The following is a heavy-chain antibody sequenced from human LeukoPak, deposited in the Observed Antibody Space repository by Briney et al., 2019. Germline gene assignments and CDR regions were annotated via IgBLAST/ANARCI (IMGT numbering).Heavy chain of an antibody. CDR3: ARAFRGVMGFDAFDI. V-gene: IGHV6-1*01. CDR1: GDSVSSNSAA. Sequence: SQTLPLTCAISGDSVSSNSAAWNWIRQSPSRGLEWLGRTYYSSKWNNDYAVSVKSRITVNPDTSKNQFSMQLNSVTPEDTAVYYCARAFRGVMGFDAFDIWGQGTMVTVSS. J-gene: IGHJ3*02. CDR2: TYYSSKWNN. D-gene: IGHD3-10*01.